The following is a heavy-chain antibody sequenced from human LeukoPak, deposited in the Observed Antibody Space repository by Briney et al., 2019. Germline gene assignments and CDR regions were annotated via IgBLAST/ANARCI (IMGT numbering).Heavy chain of an antibody. CDR1: GYSISSGYY. J-gene: IGHJ4*02. D-gene: IGHD6-13*01. CDR3: ARQSSSRPPYFDY. V-gene: IGHV4-38-2*02. Sequence: PSETLSLTCTVSGYSISSGYYWGWIRRPPGKGLEWIGSIYHSGSTYYNPSLKSRVTISVDTSKNQFSLKLSSVTAADTAVYYCARQSSSRPPYFDYWGQGTLVTVSS. CDR2: IYHSGST.